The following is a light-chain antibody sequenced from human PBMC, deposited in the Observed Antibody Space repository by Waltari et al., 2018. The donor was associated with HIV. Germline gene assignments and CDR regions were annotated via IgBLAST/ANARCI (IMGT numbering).Light chain of an antibody. CDR3: QQYGSSLT. J-gene: IGKJ4*01. CDR1: QSVDSNY. CDR2: DAS. V-gene: IGKV3-20*01. Sequence: VLTQSPAALSLFPGDSVTLSCTASQSVDSNYLPWDQQKPGQAPRLLIYDASSRASGVPDKFRGSGSGTDFTLTLSRVEPEDFATYFCQQYGSSLTFGGGTRVEIK.